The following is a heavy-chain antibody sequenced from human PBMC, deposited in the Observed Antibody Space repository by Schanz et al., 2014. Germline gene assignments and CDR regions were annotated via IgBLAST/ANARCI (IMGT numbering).Heavy chain of an antibody. D-gene: IGHD3-3*01. CDR2: ISPSSGGT. CDR1: GYTLTGFG. V-gene: IGHV1-2*02. Sequence: QVQLVQSGAEVKKPGASVKVSCKASGYTLTGFGVSWVRQAPGQGREWMGWISPSSGGTNYAQNFQGRVTMTKDTSINTVYMELSTLTSDDTAVYYCARESVSRTRLFDPWGQGTLVTVSS. J-gene: IGHJ5*02. CDR3: ARESVSRTRLFDP.